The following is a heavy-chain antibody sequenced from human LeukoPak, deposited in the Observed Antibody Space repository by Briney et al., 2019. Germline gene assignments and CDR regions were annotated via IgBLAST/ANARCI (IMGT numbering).Heavy chain of an antibody. CDR1: GFTFSNYA. D-gene: IGHD3-16*02. CDR3: AKTVSGSYSYQGGDY. CDR2: MSYDGSNK. Sequence: PGGSLRLSCAASGFTFSNYAMHWVRQAPGKGLEWVAIMSYDGSNKYYADSVKGRFTMSRDNSRNMLYLQMNSLRDEDTAKYYCAKTVSGSYSYQGGDYWGQGTLVTVSS. J-gene: IGHJ4*02. V-gene: IGHV3-30-3*02.